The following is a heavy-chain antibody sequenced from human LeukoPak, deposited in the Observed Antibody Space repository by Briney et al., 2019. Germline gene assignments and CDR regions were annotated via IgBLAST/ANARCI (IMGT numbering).Heavy chain of an antibody. CDR2: IRYDETNK. J-gene: IGHJ3*02. CDR3: AKVARFGELSGPSDAFDI. Sequence: GGSLRLSCAASGFTFSSYGMHWVRQTPGKGLEWMAFIRYDETNKYYADSVKGRFTISRDNSNNMLYLQMNSLRVEDTAIYHCAKVARFGELSGPSDAFDIWGQGTMVTVSS. CDR1: GFTFSSYG. D-gene: IGHD3-10*01. V-gene: IGHV3-30*02.